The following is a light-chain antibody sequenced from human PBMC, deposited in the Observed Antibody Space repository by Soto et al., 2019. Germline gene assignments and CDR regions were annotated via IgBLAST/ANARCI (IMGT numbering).Light chain of an antibody. Sequence: QSVLTQPPSVSGAPGQRVTISCSGSSSNIGAGYDEHWYQQLPGTAPKLLIYGNINRPSGVPDRFSGSKSGTSASLAITGLQAEDEADYYCQSYDSSLSALYVFGTGTKVTVL. CDR2: GNI. CDR1: SSNIGAGYD. V-gene: IGLV1-40*01. J-gene: IGLJ1*01. CDR3: QSYDSSLSALYV.